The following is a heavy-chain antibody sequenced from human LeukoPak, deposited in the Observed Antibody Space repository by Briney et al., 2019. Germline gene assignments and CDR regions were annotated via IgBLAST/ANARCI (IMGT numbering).Heavy chain of an antibody. CDR1: GGSISSYY. CDR2: IYYSGST. Sequence: SETLSLTCTVSGGSISSYYWSWIRQPPGKGLEWIGYIYYSGSTNYNPSLESRVTMSVDTSKNQFSLKLSSVTAADTAVFYCARETYYYGMDVWGQGTTVTVYS. CDR3: ARETYYYGMDV. J-gene: IGHJ6*02. V-gene: IGHV4-59*01.